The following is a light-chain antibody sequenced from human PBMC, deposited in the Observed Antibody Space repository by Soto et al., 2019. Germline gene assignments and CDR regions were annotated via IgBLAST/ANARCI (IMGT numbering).Light chain of an antibody. CDR1: QSVYNSY. CDR2: GAS. J-gene: IGKJ1*01. Sequence: TVLAQTTGTQSCSREESTSRSWPASQSVYNSYLAWYQQKPGQAPRLLIYGASSRATGIPDRFSGSGSGTDITLASSIVEPADFALYYWQQYASFPTTFGQGTKVDIK. CDR3: QQYASFPTT. V-gene: IGKV3-20*01.